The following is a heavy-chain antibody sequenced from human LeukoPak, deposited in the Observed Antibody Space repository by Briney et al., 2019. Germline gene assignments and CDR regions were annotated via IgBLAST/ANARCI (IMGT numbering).Heavy chain of an antibody. Sequence: ASVKVSCKASGGTFSSYAIGWVRQAPGQGLEWMGGIIPIFGTANYAQKFQGRVTITADESTSTAYMELSSLRSEDTAVYYCARDTGYYDSSGYDYWGQGTLVTVSS. D-gene: IGHD3-22*01. J-gene: IGHJ4*02. CDR3: ARDTGYYDSSGYDY. CDR1: GGTFSSYA. V-gene: IGHV1-69*13. CDR2: IIPIFGTA.